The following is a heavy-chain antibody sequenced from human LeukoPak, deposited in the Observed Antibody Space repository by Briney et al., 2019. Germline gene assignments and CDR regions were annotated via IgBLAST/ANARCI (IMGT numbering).Heavy chain of an antibody. Sequence: ASVKVSCKASGYTFTSYDINWVRQAPGQGLEWMGIINPSGGSTSYAQKFQGRVTMTRDTSTSTVYMELSSLRSEDTAVYYCARDRGQQLPEFVDYWGQGTLVTVSS. CDR1: GYTFTSYD. J-gene: IGHJ4*02. CDR3: ARDRGQQLPEFVDY. V-gene: IGHV1-46*01. CDR2: INPSGGST. D-gene: IGHD6-13*01.